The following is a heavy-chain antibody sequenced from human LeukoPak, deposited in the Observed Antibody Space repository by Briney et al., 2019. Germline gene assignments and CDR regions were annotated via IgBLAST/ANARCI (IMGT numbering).Heavy chain of an antibody. V-gene: IGHV1-18*01. J-gene: IGHJ4*02. CDR2: ISAYNGNT. Sequence: GASVTVSCKASGYTFTSYGISWVRQAPGQGLEWMGWISAYNGNTNYAQKLQGRVTMTTDTSTSTAYMELRSLRSDDTAVYYCARDRIVLMVYAPEEYYFDYWGQGTLVTVSS. D-gene: IGHD2-8*01. CDR3: ARDRIVLMVYAPEEYYFDY. CDR1: GYTFTSYG.